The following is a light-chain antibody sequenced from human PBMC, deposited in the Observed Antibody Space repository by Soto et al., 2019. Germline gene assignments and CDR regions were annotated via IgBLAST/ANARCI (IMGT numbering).Light chain of an antibody. V-gene: IGLV2-14*03. CDR3: ISSTTSGTYV. CDR2: DFN. Sequence: QSVLTQPASVSGSPGQASAISFTVAISDIVAYNYVSFHQQHPFKAPKLIIYDFNNLPSLFSYRLSVSNSGYTSSLTIYGXQAEDEDEYDCISSTTSGTYVFATGTKVTV. J-gene: IGLJ1*01. CDR1: ISDIVAYNY.